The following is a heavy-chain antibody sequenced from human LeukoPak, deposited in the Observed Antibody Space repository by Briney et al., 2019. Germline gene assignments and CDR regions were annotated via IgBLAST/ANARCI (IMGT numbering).Heavy chain of an antibody. CDR1: GYTFTSYD. CDR2: MNPNSGAT. CDR3: ARAPHSWGFDY. V-gene: IGHV1-8*01. J-gene: IGHJ4*02. D-gene: IGHD7-27*01. Sequence: ASVKVSCKASGYTFTSYDFNWLRQATGQGPEWMGWMNPNSGATGYAQKFQGRVTMTRSASINTAYMELTNLRSEDTAVYYCARAPHSWGFDYWGQGTLVTVSS.